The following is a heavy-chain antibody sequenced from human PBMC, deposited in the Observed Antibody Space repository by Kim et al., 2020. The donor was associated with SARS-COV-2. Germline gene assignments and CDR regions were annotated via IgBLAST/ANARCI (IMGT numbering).Heavy chain of an antibody. D-gene: IGHD3-9*01. Sequence: PSHKRRVTISVDTSKNQFSLKLSSVTAADTAVYYCARHWGRYFDQGYFQYWGQGTLVTVSS. CDR3: ARHWGRYFDQGYFQY. V-gene: IGHV4-39*01. J-gene: IGHJ1*01.